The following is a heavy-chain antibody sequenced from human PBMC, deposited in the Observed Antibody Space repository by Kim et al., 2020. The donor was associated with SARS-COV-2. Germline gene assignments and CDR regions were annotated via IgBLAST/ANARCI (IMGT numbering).Heavy chain of an antibody. J-gene: IGHJ3*02. CDR2: IYPGDSDT. CDR1: GYSFTSYW. Sequence: GASLKISCKGSGYSFTSYWIGWVRQMPGKGLEWMGIIYPGDSDTSYSPSFQGQVTISADKSISTAYLQWSSLKASDTTMYYCARPHTYYYDSSGYYHWDIWGQGTMVTVSS. D-gene: IGHD3-22*01. V-gene: IGHV5-51*01. CDR3: ARPHTYYYDSSGYYHWDI.